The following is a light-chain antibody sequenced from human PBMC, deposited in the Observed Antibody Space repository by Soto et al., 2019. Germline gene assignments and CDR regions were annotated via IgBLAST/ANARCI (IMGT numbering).Light chain of an antibody. CDR3: LQYNYYPLT. V-gene: IGKV1-5*03. Sequence: DIQMTQSPSTLSASVGDRVTITCRASQSISYWLAWYQQRPGKAPRLLIYKASSLQSGVPSRFSGSVSGTEFTLTISSLQPDDFATYFCLQYNYYPLTFGGGTKVEI. CDR1: QSISYW. J-gene: IGKJ4*01. CDR2: KAS.